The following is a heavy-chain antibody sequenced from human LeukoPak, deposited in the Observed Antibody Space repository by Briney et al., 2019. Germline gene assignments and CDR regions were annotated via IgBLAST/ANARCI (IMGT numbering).Heavy chain of an antibody. CDR3: ARGRTVLLCFGASSASYY. V-gene: IGHV4-39*01. CDR1: GGSISSSSYY. Sequence: SETLSLTCTVSGGSISSSSYYWGWIRQPPGKGLEWIRRVDHSGSTYYNPSLKSRVTISLNTSKNQFSLNLNSVTAEDTAVYYCARGRTVLLCFGASSASYYWGQGTLVTVSS. D-gene: IGHD3-10*01. J-gene: IGHJ4*02. CDR2: VDHSGST.